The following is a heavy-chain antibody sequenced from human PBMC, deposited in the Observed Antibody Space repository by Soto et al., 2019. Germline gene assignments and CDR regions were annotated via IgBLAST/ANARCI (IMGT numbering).Heavy chain of an antibody. J-gene: IGHJ4*02. CDR1: GLTFSAHP. CDR3: PFGWGGGHEGY. V-gene: IGHV3-23*01. Sequence: EVQKLESGGGLVQPGGSLRLSCAASGLTFSAHPMSWVRQAPGKGLEWVSSISGSGDRTYYADSVKGRFTISRDNSKNTLYLQMNSLRVDDTAVYFCPFGWGGGHEGYWGQGTLVTVSS. CDR2: ISGSGDRT. D-gene: IGHD5-12*01.